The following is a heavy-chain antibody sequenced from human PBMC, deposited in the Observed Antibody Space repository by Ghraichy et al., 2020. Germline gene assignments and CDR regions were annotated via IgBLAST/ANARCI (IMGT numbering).Heavy chain of an antibody. CDR2: INHSGST. CDR3: ARGQNRAAAKINWFDP. J-gene: IGHJ5*02. CDR1: GGSFSGYY. V-gene: IGHV4-34*01. D-gene: IGHD6-13*01. Sequence: SETLSLTCAVYGGSFSGYYWSWIRQPPGKGLEWIGEINHSGSTNYNPSLKSRVTISVDTSKNQFSLKLSSVTAADTAVYYCARGQNRAAAKINWFDPWGQGTLVTVSS.